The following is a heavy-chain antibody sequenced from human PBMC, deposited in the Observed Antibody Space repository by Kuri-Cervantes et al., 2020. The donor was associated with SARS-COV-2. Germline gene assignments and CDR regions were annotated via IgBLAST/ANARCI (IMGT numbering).Heavy chain of an antibody. CDR3: ARDPRYLARGGGFDY. CDR2: INHSGST. CDR1: GGSISSHY. D-gene: IGHD1-14*01. J-gene: IGHJ4*02. V-gene: IGHV4-34*01. Sequence: SETLSLTCTVSGGSISSHYWSWIRQPPGKGLEWIGEINHSGSTNYNPSLKSRVTISVDTSKNQFSLKLSSVTAADTAVYYCARDPRYLARGGGFDYWGQGTRGTVSS.